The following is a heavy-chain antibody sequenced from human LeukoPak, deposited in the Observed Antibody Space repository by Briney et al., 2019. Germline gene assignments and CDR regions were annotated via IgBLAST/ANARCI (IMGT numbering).Heavy chain of an antibody. D-gene: IGHD6-13*01. V-gene: IGHV3-9*01. CDR3: AKDASSSWYPNWFDP. J-gene: IGHJ5*02. CDR2: ISWNSGSI. Sequence: GGSLRLSCAASGFTFDDYAMHWVRQAPGKGLEWVSGISWNSGSIGYADSVKGRFTISRDNAKNSLYLQMNSLRAEDTAVYYCAKDASSSWYPNWFDPWGQGTLVTVSS. CDR1: GFTFDDYA.